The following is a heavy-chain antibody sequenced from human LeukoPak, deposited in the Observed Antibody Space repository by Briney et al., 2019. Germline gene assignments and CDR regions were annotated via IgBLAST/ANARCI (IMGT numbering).Heavy chain of an antibody. J-gene: IGHJ3*02. CDR3: AKGRGGRGYYYDSSGYDAFDI. CDR1: GFTFNRYA. V-gene: IGHV3-23*01. D-gene: IGHD3-22*01. Sequence: GGSLRLSCAASGFTFNRYAMTWVRQAPGKGLEWVSLISSGADSYYTNSVKGRFTISRDNAKNSLYLQMNSLRAEDTALYYCAKGRGGRGYYYDSSGYDAFDIWGQGTMVTVSS. CDR2: ISSGADS.